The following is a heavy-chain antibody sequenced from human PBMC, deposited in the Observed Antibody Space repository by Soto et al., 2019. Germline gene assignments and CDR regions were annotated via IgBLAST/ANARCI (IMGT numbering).Heavy chain of an antibody. J-gene: IGHJ6*02. CDR3: ARDGSITIFGVVHYYGMDV. CDR1: GFTFSSYA. D-gene: IGHD3-3*01. Sequence: GSLRLSCAASGFTFSSYAMSWVRQAPGKGLEWVSAISGSGGSTYYADSVKGRFTISRDNSKNTLYLQMNSLRAEDTAVYYCARDGSITIFGVVHYYGMDVWGQGTTVTVSS. CDR2: ISGSGGST. V-gene: IGHV3-23*01.